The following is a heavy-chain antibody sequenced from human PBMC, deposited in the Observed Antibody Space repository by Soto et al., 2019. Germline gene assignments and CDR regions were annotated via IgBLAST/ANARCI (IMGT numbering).Heavy chain of an antibody. Sequence: GWCLGLSCAASGVTFCIFVVDWVRQAPGKGLEWVSFILSSSSNIYYADSVKGRFTISIDNAKNSLYLKMNSLRDEDTAVYYCERDNVDIVATILKHAEYFQHWGQGTLVTVSS. CDR2: ILSSSSNI. CDR1: GVTFCIFV. V-gene: IGHV3-48*02. CDR3: ERDNVDIVATILKHAEYFQH. J-gene: IGHJ1*01. D-gene: IGHD5-12*01.